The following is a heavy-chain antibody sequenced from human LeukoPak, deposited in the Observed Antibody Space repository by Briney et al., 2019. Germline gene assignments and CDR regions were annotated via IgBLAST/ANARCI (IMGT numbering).Heavy chain of an antibody. CDR3: ARDARWGYSYVNGYYFDY. CDR1: GFTFSSYG. V-gene: IGHV3-33*01. Sequence: GGSLRLSCAASGFTFSSYGMHWVRQAPGKGLEWVAVIWYDGSNKYYADSVKGRFTISRDNSKNTLYLQMNSLRAEDTAVYYCARDARWGYSYVNGYYFDYWGQGTLVTVSS. CDR2: IWYDGSNK. J-gene: IGHJ4*02. D-gene: IGHD5-18*01.